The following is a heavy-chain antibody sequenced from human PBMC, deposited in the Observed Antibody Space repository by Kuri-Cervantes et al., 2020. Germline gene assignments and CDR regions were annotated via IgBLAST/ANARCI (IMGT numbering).Heavy chain of an antibody. J-gene: IGHJ4*02. CDR3: ARDTYYYDSSGYYGPYYFDY. D-gene: IGHD3-22*01. CDR2: INTNTGNP. CDR1: GYTFTSYD. V-gene: IGHV7-4-1*02. Sequence: ASVKVSCKASGYTFTSYDINWVRQATGQGLEWMGWINTNTGNPTYAQGFTGRFVFSLDTSVSTAYLQISSLKAEDTAVYYCARDTYYYDSSGYYGPYYFDYWGQGTLVTVSS.